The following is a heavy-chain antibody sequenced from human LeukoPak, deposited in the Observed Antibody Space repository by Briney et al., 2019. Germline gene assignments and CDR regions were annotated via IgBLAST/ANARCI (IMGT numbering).Heavy chain of an antibody. J-gene: IGHJ4*02. Sequence: SETLSLTCAVYGGSFSGYYWSWIRQTPGKGLEWIGEINHSGSTNYNPSLKSRVTISVDTSKNQFSLKLSSVTAADTAVYYCARSYPAAVDYWGQGTLVTVSS. V-gene: IGHV4-34*01. D-gene: IGHD2-2*02. CDR1: GGSFSGYY. CDR3: ARSYPAAVDY. CDR2: INHSGST.